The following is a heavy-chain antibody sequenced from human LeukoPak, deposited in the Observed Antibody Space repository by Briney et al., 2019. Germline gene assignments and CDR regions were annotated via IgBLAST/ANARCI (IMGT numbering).Heavy chain of an antibody. J-gene: IGHJ4*02. CDR3: ASQGRWQQFSPFDY. V-gene: IGHV4-59*01. CDR1: GGSISRYY. D-gene: IGHD5-24*01. CDR2: IYYSGST. Sequence: SETLSLTCTVSGGSISRYYWTWIRQPPGKGLEWIGYIYYSGSTNYNPSLKSRVTISVDTSKNQFSLKLSSVTAADTAVYYCASQGRWQQFSPFDYWGQGTLVTVSS.